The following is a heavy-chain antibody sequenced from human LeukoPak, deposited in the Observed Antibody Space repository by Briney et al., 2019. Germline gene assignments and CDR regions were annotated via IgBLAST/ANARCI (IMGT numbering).Heavy chain of an antibody. V-gene: IGHV3-33*01. CDR3: ARETYYYDSSGYYFDY. CDR1: GFTFSSYG. J-gene: IGHJ4*02. Sequence: PGGSLRLSCAASGFTFSSYGMHWVRQAPGKGLEWVAVIWYDGSNKYYADSVKGRFTISRDNSKNTLYLQMNSLRAEDTAVYHCARETYYYDSSGYYFDYWGQGTLVTVSS. D-gene: IGHD3-22*01. CDR2: IWYDGSNK.